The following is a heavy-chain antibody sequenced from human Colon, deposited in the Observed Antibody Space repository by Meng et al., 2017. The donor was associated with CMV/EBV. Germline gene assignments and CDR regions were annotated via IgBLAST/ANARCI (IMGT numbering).Heavy chain of an antibody. CDR1: GYTFTGYY. Sequence: ASVKVSCKASGYTFTGYYMHWVRQAPGQGLEWTGWINPNSGGTNYAQKFQGRVTMTRDTSISTAYMELSRLRSDDTAVYYCARSSTSCYGRCYYYYGMDVWGQGTTVTVSS. CDR2: INPNSGGT. D-gene: IGHD2-2*01. J-gene: IGHJ6*02. CDR3: ARSSTSCYGRCYYYYGMDV. V-gene: IGHV1-2*02.